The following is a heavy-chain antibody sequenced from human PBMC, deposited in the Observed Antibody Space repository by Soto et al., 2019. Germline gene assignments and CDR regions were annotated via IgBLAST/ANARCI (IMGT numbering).Heavy chain of an antibody. J-gene: IGHJ3*02. CDR1: GFISSDQYY. CDR2: IYSGGST. CDR3: ARDLRGSGSYLLFSAKNPDAFDI. D-gene: IGHD3-10*01. V-gene: IGHV3-66*01. Sequence: TSETLSLTCTVSGGFISSDQYYWSWIRHLPGKGLEWVSVIYSGGSTYYADSVKGRFTISRDNPKNTLYLQMNSLRAEDTAVYYCARDLRGSGSYLLFSAKNPDAFDIWGQGTMVTVSS.